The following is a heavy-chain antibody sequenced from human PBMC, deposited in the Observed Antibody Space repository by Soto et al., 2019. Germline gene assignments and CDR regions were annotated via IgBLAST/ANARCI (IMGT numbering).Heavy chain of an antibody. CDR3: AHSTFRLGAVAGKLLAPDY. V-gene: IGHV2-5*01. D-gene: IGHD6-19*01. J-gene: IGHJ4*02. CDR2: IYWNDDK. Sequence: SGPTLVNPTQTLTLTCTFSGFSLSTSGVGVGWIRQPPGKALEWLALIYWNDDKRYSPSLKSRLTITKDTSKNQVVLTMTNMDPVDTATYYCAHSTFRLGAVAGKLLAPDYWGQGTLVTVSS. CDR1: GFSLSTSGVG.